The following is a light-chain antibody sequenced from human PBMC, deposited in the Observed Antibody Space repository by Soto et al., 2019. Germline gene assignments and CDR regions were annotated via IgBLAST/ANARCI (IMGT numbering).Light chain of an antibody. CDR1: QSISNW. CDR2: RAS. CDR3: QQYHRYPYS. Sequence: DIQMSQSPSTLSPSVGDRVTISCRASQSISNWLAWYQQKPGEAPELLIYRASNLQSGVPSRFSGSGSGTDFTLTISSLQTDDFATYYCQQYHRYPYSFGPGTKLEI. J-gene: IGKJ2*01. V-gene: IGKV1-5*03.